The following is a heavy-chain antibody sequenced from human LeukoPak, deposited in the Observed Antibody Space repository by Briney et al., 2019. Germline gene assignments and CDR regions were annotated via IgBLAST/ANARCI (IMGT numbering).Heavy chain of an antibody. V-gene: IGHV4-4*02. D-gene: IGHD2-8*01. CDR2: VHLDGRT. J-gene: IGHJ4*02. Sequence: SETLSLTCDVSGGSVTSTNWWAWVRQPTGKGLEWIGEVHLDGRTNYNPSLKSRLIMPVDLPENHISLKLTSVTAADTAVYYCAREGGLYRPLDYSGQGTLVTVSS. CDR3: AREGGLYRPLDY. CDR1: GGSVTSTNW.